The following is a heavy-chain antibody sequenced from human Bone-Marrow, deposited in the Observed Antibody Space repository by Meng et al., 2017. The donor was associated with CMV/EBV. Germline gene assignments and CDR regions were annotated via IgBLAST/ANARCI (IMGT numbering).Heavy chain of an antibody. CDR1: GYTFTSYG. V-gene: IGHV1-18*01. D-gene: IGHD2-2*01. J-gene: IGHJ6*02. Sequence: ASVKVSCKASGYTFTSYGISWVRQAPGQGLEWMGWISAYNGNTNYAQKLQGRVTMTTDTSTSTAYMELSSLRSEDTAVYYCAREPIKSVVVPAAVYGMDVWGQGTTVTVSS. CDR3: AREPIKSVVVPAAVYGMDV. CDR2: ISAYNGNT.